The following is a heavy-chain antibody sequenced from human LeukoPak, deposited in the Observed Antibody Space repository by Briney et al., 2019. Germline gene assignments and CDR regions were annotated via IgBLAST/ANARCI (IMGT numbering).Heavy chain of an antibody. D-gene: IGHD4-17*01. CDR3: ARDGTTVPTRTFDY. Sequence: EGSLRLSCAASGFTFSSYSMNWVRQAPGKGLEWVSSISSSSSYIYYADSVKGRFTISRDNAKNLLYLQMNSLRAEDTAVYYCARDGTTVPTRTFDYWGQGTLVTVSS. CDR2: ISSSSSYI. CDR1: GFTFSSYS. J-gene: IGHJ4*02. V-gene: IGHV3-21*01.